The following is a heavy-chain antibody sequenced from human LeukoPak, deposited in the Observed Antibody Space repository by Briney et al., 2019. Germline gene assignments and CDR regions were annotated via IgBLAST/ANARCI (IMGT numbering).Heavy chain of an antibody. Sequence: PGGSLRLSCAASGFTITTYAMSWVRQAPGKGLECVSNISGSGVGAYYADSVKGRFTISRDNSNNTLYLQVNSLRAEDTAVYYCAKADYYDSDSWGQGTLVTVSS. J-gene: IGHJ4*02. D-gene: IGHD3-10*01. V-gene: IGHV3-23*01. CDR2: ISGSGVGA. CDR3: AKADYYDSDS. CDR1: GFTITTYA.